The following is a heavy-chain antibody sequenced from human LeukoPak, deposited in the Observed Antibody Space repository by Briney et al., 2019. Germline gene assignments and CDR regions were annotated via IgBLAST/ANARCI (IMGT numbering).Heavy chain of an antibody. V-gene: IGHV1-8*01. D-gene: IGHD2-8*01. CDR3: ARTHGYYYYMDV. CDR2: MNPNSGNT. Sequence: ASVTLSCTPSGYTFTSYDINWVRQAPGQGLEWRGWMNPNSGNTGYAQKFQGRVTMTRNTSISTAYMELGSLRSEDTAVYYCARTHGYYYYMDVWGKGTTVTVSS. J-gene: IGHJ6*03. CDR1: GYTFTSYD.